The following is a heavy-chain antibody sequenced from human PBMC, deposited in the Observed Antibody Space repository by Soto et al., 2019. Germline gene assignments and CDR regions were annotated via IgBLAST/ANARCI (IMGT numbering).Heavy chain of an antibody. D-gene: IGHD3-10*01. V-gene: IGHV3-53*04. J-gene: IGHJ6*04. CDR1: GFAVRHNY. CDR3: ARKTDSIPSGGDV. CDR2: IYSGGDT. Sequence: EVQLVESGGGLVQPGGSLRLSCTASGFAVRHNYMTWVRQAPGKGLEWVSLIYSGGDTAYADSVQGRFTIARHTSQNTLYLQMNSLRAEDTAVSYCARKTDSIPSGGDVWGKGTAVTVPS.